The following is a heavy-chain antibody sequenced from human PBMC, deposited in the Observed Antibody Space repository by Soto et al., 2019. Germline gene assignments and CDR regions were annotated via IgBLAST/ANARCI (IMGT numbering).Heavy chain of an antibody. CDR1: GGSISSYY. D-gene: IGHD3-10*01. J-gene: IGHJ4*02. Sequence: SETLSLTCTVSGGSISSYYWSWIRQPPGKGLEWIGYIYYSGSTNYNPSLKSRVTISVDTSKNQFSLKLSSVTAADTAVYYCATLLGNYYGSGSYSEYYFDCWGQGTLVTVSS. CDR2: IYYSGST. CDR3: ATLLGNYYGSGSYSEYYFDC. V-gene: IGHV4-59*01.